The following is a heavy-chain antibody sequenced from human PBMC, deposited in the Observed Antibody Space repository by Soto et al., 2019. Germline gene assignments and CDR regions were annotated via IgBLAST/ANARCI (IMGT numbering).Heavy chain of an antibody. D-gene: IGHD1-1*01. CDR3: ARPPWNRELHHAFDI. Sequence: PVESLTTSCKGSGYSFTSYWIVWVLQMPGKGLEWMGIIYPADSDTIYSPSFQGQVTISADKSISTAYLQWSSLKASDTSMYYCARPPWNRELHHAFDIWGQGTLVTVSS. V-gene: IGHV5-51*01. CDR2: IYPADSDT. CDR1: GYSFTSYW. J-gene: IGHJ3*02.